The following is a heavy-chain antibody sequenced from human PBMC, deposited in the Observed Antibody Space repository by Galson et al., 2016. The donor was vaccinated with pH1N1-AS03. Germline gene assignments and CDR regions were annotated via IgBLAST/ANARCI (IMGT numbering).Heavy chain of an antibody. CDR3: ARVYWSVPTPGTYGAFDI. Sequence: LRLSCAASGFTFGMSYIHWVRQAPGKGLEWIGEVYRSGSTNYNPSLKSRVTISLDKSKYQLSLRLTSVTAADTAVYYCARVYWSVPTPGTYGAFDIWGQGTTVTVSS. J-gene: IGHJ3*02. D-gene: IGHD3-3*01. CDR2: VYRSGST. CDR1: GFTFGMSY. V-gene: IGHV4-34*01.